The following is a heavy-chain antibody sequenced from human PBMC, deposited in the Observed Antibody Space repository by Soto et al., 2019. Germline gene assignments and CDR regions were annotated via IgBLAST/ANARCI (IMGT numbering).Heavy chain of an antibody. V-gene: IGHV3-23*01. CDR3: AKDLATLKPSLRKVPPGPGLRFDP. CDR2: ISGSGGST. Sequence: HPGGSLRLSCAASGFTFSSYAMSWVRQAPGKGLEWVSAISGSGGSTYYADSVKGRFTISRDNSKNTLYLQMNSLRAEDTAVYYCAKDLATLKPSLRKVPPGPGLRFDPWGQATLVTVSS. J-gene: IGHJ5*02. D-gene: IGHD2-2*01. CDR1: GFTFSSYA.